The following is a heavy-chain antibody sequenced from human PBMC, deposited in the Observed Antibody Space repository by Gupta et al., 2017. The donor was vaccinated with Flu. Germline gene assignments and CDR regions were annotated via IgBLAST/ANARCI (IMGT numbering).Heavy chain of an antibody. J-gene: IGHJ3*02. CDR3: ARDILPPEIYDSNDGGGAFDI. V-gene: IGHV1-69*01. Sequence: QVQLVQSGAEVKKPGSSVKVSCKASGGTFSSYAISWVRQAPGQGLEWMGGIIPIFGTANYAQKFQGRVTITADESTSTAYMELSSLRSEDTAVYYCARDILPPEIYDSNDGGGAFDIWGQGTMVTVSS. D-gene: IGHD3-22*01. CDR2: IIPIFGTA. CDR1: GGTFSSYA.